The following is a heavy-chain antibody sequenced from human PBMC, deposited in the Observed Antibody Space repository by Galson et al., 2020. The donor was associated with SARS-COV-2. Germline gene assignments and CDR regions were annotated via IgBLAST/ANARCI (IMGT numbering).Heavy chain of an antibody. CDR3: AREGASTVGGMWPFDD. J-gene: IGHJ4*02. Sequence: GGSLRLSCTTSGFIFSDCWMIWVRQAPGKGLEWVASIKQDGSEKYYADSVKGRFTISRDNAKNSLFLQMNSLRVEDAAVYYCAREGASTVGGMWPFDDWGQGTLVSVSS. CDR1: GFIFSDCW. D-gene: IGHD1-26*01. CDR2: IKQDGSEK. V-gene: IGHV3-7*01.